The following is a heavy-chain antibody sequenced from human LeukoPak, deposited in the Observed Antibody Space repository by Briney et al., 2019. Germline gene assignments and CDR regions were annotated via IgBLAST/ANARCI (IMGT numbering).Heavy chain of an antibody. Sequence: SETLSLTCAVSGDSISSGAFYWSWIRQHPGKGLEWIGYIYYSGSTYYNPSLKSRVTISVDTSKNQFSLNLSSVTVADTAVYYCAREGSAPDYWGQGTLVTVSS. CDR1: GDSISSGAFY. CDR2: IYYSGST. CDR3: AREGSAPDY. D-gene: IGHD2-15*01. J-gene: IGHJ4*02. V-gene: IGHV4-31*11.